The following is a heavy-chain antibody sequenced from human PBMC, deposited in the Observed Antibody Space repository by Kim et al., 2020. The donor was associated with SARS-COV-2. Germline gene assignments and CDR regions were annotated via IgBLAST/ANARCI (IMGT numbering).Heavy chain of an antibody. CDR2: INSDGSST. Sequence: GGSLRLSCAASGFTFSTYWMYWVRPAPGKGLVWVSRINSDGSSTNYADSVKGRFTISRDNAKNTLYLQMNSLRAEDTAVYYCARSSSTSCPCYYMDVWGKGTTVTVSS. CDR1: GFTFSTYW. V-gene: IGHV3-74*01. J-gene: IGHJ6*03. CDR3: ARSSSTSCPCYYMDV. D-gene: IGHD2-2*01.